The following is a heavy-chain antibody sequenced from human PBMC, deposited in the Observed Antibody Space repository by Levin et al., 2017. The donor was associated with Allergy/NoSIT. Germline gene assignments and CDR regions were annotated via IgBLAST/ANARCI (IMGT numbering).Heavy chain of an antibody. CDR1: GGSISSGGYS. CDR3: ARVAGYSYGYYFDY. CDR2: IYLSGST. Sequence: SQTLSLTCAVSGGSISSGGYSCSWIRQPPGKGLEWIGNIYLSGSTYYNPSLKSRVTISVDRSKNQFSLNLSSVTAADTAVYYCARVAGYSYGYYFDYWGQGTLVTVSS. V-gene: IGHV4-30-2*01. D-gene: IGHD5-18*01. J-gene: IGHJ4*02.